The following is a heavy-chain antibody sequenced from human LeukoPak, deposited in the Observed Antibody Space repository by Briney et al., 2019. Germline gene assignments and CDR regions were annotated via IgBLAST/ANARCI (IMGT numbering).Heavy chain of an antibody. CDR1: GGSFSNYV. D-gene: IGHD6-13*01. CDR2: IIPIFGTA. Sequence: SVKVSCKASGGSFSNYVITWVRQAPGQGLEWMGGIIPIFGTANYAQKFQGRVTITADESTSTAYMELSSLRSEGTAVYYCARDPWEQQPGDWGQGTLVTVSS. V-gene: IGHV1-69*13. CDR3: ARDPWEQQPGD. J-gene: IGHJ4*02.